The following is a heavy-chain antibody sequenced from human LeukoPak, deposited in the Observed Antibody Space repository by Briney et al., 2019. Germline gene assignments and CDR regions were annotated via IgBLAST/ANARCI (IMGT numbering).Heavy chain of an antibody. J-gene: IGHJ4*02. V-gene: IGHV3-23*01. CDR3: AKAWSPDYGDWADYFDY. CDR2: LSGGARGT. Sequence: GGSLRLSCAASGFTFSSYAMSWVRQAPGRGLEWVSTLSGGARGTYYADSVKGRFTVSRDNSKNTLYLQMNSLRAEDTAVYYCAKAWSPDYGDWADYFDYWGQGTLVTVSS. CDR1: GFTFSSYA. D-gene: IGHD4-17*01.